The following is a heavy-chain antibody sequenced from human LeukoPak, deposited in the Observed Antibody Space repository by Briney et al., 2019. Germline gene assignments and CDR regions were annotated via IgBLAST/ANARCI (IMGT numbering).Heavy chain of an antibody. CDR3: ARDQGWEPTFHFDS. CDR2: ISSSSSYI. J-gene: IGHJ4*02. CDR1: GFPFSSCS. Sequence: GGSLRLSCAASGFPFSSCSMNWVRQAPGKGLEWVSSISSSSSYIYYADSVEGRFTISRDNAKNSLFLQMNSLRAEDTAVYYCARDQGWEPTFHFDSWGPGILVTVSS. V-gene: IGHV3-21*01. D-gene: IGHD1-26*01.